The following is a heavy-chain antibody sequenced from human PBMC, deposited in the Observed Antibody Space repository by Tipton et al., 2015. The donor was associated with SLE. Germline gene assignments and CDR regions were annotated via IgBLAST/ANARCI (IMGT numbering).Heavy chain of an antibody. CDR1: GGSLTGDY. D-gene: IGHD1-14*01. CDR3: ARHISISYEAFEV. V-gene: IGHV4-59*08. Sequence: TLSLTCTVSGGSLTGDYWSWIRQPPGKGLEWIGYIFYTGSTNYNPSLESRATISVDTPRNQFSLKVSSVTAANTAVYYCARHISISYEAFEVWGQGTMVTASS. CDR2: IFYTGST. J-gene: IGHJ3*01.